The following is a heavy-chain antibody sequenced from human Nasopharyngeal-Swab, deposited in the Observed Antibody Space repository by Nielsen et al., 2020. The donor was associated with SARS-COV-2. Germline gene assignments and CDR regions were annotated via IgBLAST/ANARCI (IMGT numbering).Heavy chain of an antibody. J-gene: IGHJ4*02. CDR1: GGSIRDNNYY. V-gene: IGHV4-39*01. Sequence: SETLSLTCSVSGGSIRDNNYYWSWIRQPPGKGLEWIGSMSYSGVTFYNPSLRNRVTLSVDTSKNLLSLKLDSVTAADTALYYCARHSRVTTVVVVTLLDFWGQGIQVTVSS. D-gene: IGHD3-22*01. CDR3: ARHSRVTTVVVVTLLDF. CDR2: MSYSGVT.